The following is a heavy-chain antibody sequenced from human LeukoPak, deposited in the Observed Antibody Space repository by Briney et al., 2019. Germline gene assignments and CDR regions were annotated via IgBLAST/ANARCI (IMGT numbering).Heavy chain of an antibody. V-gene: IGHV3-21*01. CDR3: ARAYGGVINLDY. Sequence: LXXVSSISSSSSYIYYADSVKGRFTISRDNAKNSLYLQMNSLRAEDTAVYYCARAYGGVINLDYWGQGTLVTVSS. J-gene: IGHJ4*02. CDR2: ISSSSSYI. D-gene: IGHD3-16*01.